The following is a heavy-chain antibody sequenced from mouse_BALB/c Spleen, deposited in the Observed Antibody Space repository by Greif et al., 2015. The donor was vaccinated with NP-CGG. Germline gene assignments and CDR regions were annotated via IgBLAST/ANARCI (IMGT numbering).Heavy chain of an antibody. CDR3: ARRFDGYYKDYFDY. CDR2: IRNKANGYTT. D-gene: IGHD2-3*01. V-gene: IGHV7-3*02. J-gene: IGHJ2*01. CDR1: GFTFTDYY. Sequence: EAKLVESGGGLVQPGGSLRLSCATSGFTFTDYYMSWVRQPPGKALEWLGFIRNKANGYTTEYSASVKGRFTISRDNSQSILYLQMNTLRAEDSATYYCARRFDGYYKDYFDYWGQGTTLTVSS.